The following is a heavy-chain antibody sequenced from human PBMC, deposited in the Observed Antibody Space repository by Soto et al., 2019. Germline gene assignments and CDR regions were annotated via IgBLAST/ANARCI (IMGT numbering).Heavy chain of an antibody. J-gene: IGHJ4*02. CDR1: GGSISSYY. CDR3: ARRYGSAIDY. V-gene: IGHV4-59*08. D-gene: IGHD1-26*01. Sequence: QVQLQESGPGLVKPSETLSLTCTVSGGSISSYYWSWIRQPPGKGLEWIGYIYYSGSTNYNHSLTSRDTISVVTSKSQFSLKLSSVTAADTAVYYCARRYGSAIDYWGQGTLVTVSS. CDR2: IYYSGST.